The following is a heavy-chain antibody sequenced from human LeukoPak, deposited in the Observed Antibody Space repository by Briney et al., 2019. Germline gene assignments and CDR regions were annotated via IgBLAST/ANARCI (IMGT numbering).Heavy chain of an antibody. CDR2: IYTSGNT. V-gene: IGHV4-4*07. D-gene: IGHD3-10*01. J-gene: IGHJ5*02. CDR3: ARDKEGYTGWGSYYSLS. Sequence: SEPLSLTCTVSGGSFSNNYWSWIRQPAGKGLEWIGRIYTSGNTNYNPSLTSRVTMSVDTSKNQFSLKLTSVTAADTAVYYCARDKEGYTGWGSYYSLSWGQGTLVTVSS. CDR1: GGSFSNNY.